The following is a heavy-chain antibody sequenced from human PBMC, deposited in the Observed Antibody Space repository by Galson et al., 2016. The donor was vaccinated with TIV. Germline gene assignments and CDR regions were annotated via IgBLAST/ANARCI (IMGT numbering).Heavy chain of an antibody. CDR3: ASGVVAHTYYFYGMDV. D-gene: IGHD2-15*01. CDR1: GFTFSSFG. V-gene: IGHV3-30*02. CDR2: IRYDGSRR. Sequence: RLSCAASGFTFSSFGMHWVRQAPGKGLEWVALIRYDGSRRYYADSVKGRFTISRDDSKNTLYLQMNGLRRDDSAVYYCASGVVAHTYYFYGMDVWGQGTTVTVSS. J-gene: IGHJ6*02.